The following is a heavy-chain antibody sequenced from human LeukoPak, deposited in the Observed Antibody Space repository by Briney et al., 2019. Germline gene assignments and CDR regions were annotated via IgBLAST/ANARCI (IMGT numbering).Heavy chain of an antibody. J-gene: IGHJ6*03. Sequence: SETLSLTCTVSGGSISSYYWSWIRQPAGKGLEWIGRIYTSGSTNYNPSLKSRVTMSVDTSKNQFSLKLSSVTAADTAVYYCARIRGPAARSETKYYYYYYYMDVWGKGTTVTVSS. D-gene: IGHD6-6*01. CDR3: ARIRGPAARSETKYYYYYYYMDV. CDR2: IYTSGST. CDR1: GGSISSYY. V-gene: IGHV4-4*07.